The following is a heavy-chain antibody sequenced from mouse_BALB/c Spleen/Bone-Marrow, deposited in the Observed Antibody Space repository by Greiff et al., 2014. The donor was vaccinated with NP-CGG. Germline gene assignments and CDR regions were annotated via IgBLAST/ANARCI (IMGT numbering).Heavy chain of an antibody. Sequence: VQLEQSGGGLVKPGASVKLSCAASGFTFSDYYMYWVRQTPEKRLEWVGTISHGGGYTYYPDSVRGQFTISRDNASNKLYLQMSSLKSEDTAMYYCSRSGERFGALDYWGQGTSVTVSS. CDR1: GFTFSDYY. V-gene: IGHV5-4*02. J-gene: IGHJ4*01. CDR2: ISHGGGYT. CDR3: SRSGERFGALDY. D-gene: IGHD3-1*01.